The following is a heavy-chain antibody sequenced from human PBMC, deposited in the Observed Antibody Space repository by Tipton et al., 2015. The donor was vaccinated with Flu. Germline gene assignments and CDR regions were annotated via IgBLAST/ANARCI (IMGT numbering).Heavy chain of an antibody. J-gene: IGHJ3*01. CDR1: EFSISGYS. CDR3: AKEGETTGMGAFDL. V-gene: IGHV3-23*01. Sequence: GSLRLSCSASEFSISGYSMSWVRQTPGRGLEWVSAISAGGHTYYPVSVNGRFTISRDESKNTLYLQMNSLRGEDTAVYRWAKEGETTGMGAFDLWGQGTLVNVSS. CDR2: ISAGGHT. D-gene: IGHD1-14*01.